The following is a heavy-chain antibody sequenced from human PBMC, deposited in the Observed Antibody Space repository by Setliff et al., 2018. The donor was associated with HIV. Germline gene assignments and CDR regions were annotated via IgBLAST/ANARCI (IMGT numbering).Heavy chain of an antibody. CDR2: IYTSGST. CDR3: ARGSYTVRIDY. J-gene: IGHJ4*02. D-gene: IGHD3-10*01. Sequence: SETLSLTCTVSGGSISSYYWSWIRQPPGKGLGWIGYIYTSGSTNYNPSLKSRVTISVDTSKNQFSLKLSSVTAADTAVYYCARGSYTVRIDYWGQGTRVTVSS. V-gene: IGHV4-4*09. CDR1: GGSISSYY.